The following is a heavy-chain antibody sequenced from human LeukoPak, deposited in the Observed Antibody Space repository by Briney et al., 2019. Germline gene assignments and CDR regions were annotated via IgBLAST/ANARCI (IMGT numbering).Heavy chain of an antibody. CDR3: ARRGCNGGSCYGY. Sequence: GESLKISCKGSGYSFSNDWIGWVRQMPGKGLEWMGIIYPGDSDTRYSPSFQGQATISADKSISTAYLRWSSLEASDTAMYYCARRGCNGGSCYGYWGQGTLVTVSS. V-gene: IGHV5-51*01. CDR1: GYSFSNDW. J-gene: IGHJ4*02. CDR2: IYPGDSDT. D-gene: IGHD2-15*01.